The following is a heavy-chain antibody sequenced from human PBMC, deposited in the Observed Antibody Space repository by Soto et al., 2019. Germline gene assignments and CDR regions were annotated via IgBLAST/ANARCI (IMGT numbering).Heavy chain of an antibody. CDR1: GYTFTSYP. V-gene: IGHV1-3*01. CDR2: INVGNSNT. Sequence: GASVKVSCKASGYTFTSYPMHWVRQAPGQRLEWMGWINVGNSNTKYSQKFQGRVTIGRDTSASTAYMELSSLRSEDTSVYYCARARYFYDSSGLDYWGQGALVTVSS. CDR3: ARARYFYDSSGLDY. D-gene: IGHD3-22*01. J-gene: IGHJ4*02.